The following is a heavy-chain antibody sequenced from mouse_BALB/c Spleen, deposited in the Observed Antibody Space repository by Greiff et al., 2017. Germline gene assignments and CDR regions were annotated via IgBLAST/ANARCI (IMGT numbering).Heavy chain of an antibody. J-gene: IGHJ4*01. CDR2: ILPGSGST. CDR1: GYTFSSYW. Sequence: QVQLKESGAELMKPGASVKISCKATGYTFSSYWIEWVKQRPGHGLEWIGEILPGSGSTNYNEKFKGKATFTADTSSNTAYMQLSSLTSEDSAVYYCARGGEDNYYAMDYWGQGTSVTVSS. CDR3: ARGGEDNYYAMDY. V-gene: IGHV1-9*01.